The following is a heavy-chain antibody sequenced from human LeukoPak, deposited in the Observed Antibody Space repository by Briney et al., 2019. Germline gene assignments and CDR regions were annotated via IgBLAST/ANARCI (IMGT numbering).Heavy chain of an antibody. V-gene: IGHV1-2*04. CDR1: GYTFAGYY. CDR2: INPNSGGT. CDR3: ARARAAAGNRWCYGMDV. J-gene: IGHJ6*04. Sequence: ASVKVSCKASGYTFAGYYMHWVRQAPGQGLEWMGWINPNSGGTNYAQKFQGWVTMTRDTSISTAYMELSRLRSDDTAVYYCARARAAAGNRWCYGMDVWGKGTTVTVSS. D-gene: IGHD6-13*01.